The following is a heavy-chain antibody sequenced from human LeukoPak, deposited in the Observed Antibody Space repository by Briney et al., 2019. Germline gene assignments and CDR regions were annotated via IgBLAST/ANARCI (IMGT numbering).Heavy chain of an antibody. CDR2: IYHSGST. CDR3: ASHYCANGVCYGYWYFDL. Sequence: SQTLSLTCAVSGGSISSGGYSWSWNRQPPGKGLEWIGYIYHSGSTYYNPSLKSRVTISVDTSKNQFSLKLSSVTAADTAVYYCASHYCANGVCYGYWYFDLWGRGTLVTVSS. CDR1: GGSISSGGYS. V-gene: IGHV4-30-2*05. D-gene: IGHD2-8*01. J-gene: IGHJ2*01.